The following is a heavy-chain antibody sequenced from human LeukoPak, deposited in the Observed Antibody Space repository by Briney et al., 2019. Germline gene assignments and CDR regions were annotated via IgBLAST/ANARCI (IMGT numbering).Heavy chain of an antibody. D-gene: IGHD2-21*02. V-gene: IGHV4-39*01. CDR2: IYYSGST. CDR1: GGSISSSSYY. Sequence: SETLSLTCTVSGGSISSSSYYWGWIRQPPGKGREWIGSIYYSGSTYYNPSLKSRVTISVDTSKNQFSLKLSSVTAADTAVYYCAVVTYPQYNYYMDVWGKGTTVTVSS. J-gene: IGHJ6*03. CDR3: AVVTYPQYNYYMDV.